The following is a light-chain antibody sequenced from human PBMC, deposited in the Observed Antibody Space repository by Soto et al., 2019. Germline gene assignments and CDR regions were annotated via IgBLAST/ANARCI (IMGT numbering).Light chain of an antibody. Sequence: EIVLTQSPGTLSLSPGDRATLSCRASQSVSTSYLVWYQQKPGQAPRLLIYGASTRATGIPDRFSGSGSGTDFTLTISRLEPDDFAVYYCQQYGSSPWTFGQGTKVEIK. CDR2: GAS. CDR1: QSVSTSY. V-gene: IGKV3-20*01. CDR3: QQYGSSPWT. J-gene: IGKJ1*01.